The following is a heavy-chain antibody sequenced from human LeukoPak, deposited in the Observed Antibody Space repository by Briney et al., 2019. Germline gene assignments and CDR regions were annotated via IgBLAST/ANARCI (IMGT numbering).Heavy chain of an antibody. CDR3: ARGGYIDYVWGSYRYTAHFDY. D-gene: IGHD3-16*02. Sequence: ASVKVSCKASGYTFTSYDINWVRQATGQGLEWMGWMNPNSGNTGYAQKFQGRVTMTRDTSTSTVYMELSSLRSEDTAVYYCARGGYIDYVWGSYRYTAHFDYWGQGTLVPVSS. CDR1: GYTFTSYD. CDR2: MNPNSGNT. J-gene: IGHJ4*02. V-gene: IGHV1-8*01.